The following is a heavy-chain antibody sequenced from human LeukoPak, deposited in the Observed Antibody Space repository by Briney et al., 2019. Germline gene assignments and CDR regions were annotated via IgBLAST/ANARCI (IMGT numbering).Heavy chain of an antibody. CDR3: AKRRGYSYGYTPCFDY. D-gene: IGHD5-18*01. V-gene: IGHV3-30*18. Sequence: PGGFLRLSCAASGFTFSNYGLHWVRQAPGKGLEWWAVITYDGRNKYYADSVKGRFTISRDNSKNTLYLQMKGLRAEDTAVYYCAKRRGYSYGYTPCFDYWGQGTLVTVSS. J-gene: IGHJ4*02. CDR2: ITYDGRNK. CDR1: GFTFSNYG.